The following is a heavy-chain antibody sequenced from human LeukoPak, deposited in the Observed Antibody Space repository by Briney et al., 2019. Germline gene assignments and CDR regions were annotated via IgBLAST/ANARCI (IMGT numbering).Heavy chain of an antibody. CDR2: IYHSGST. Sequence: KSSETLSLTCTVSGGSISSGGYYWSWIRQPPGKGLEWIGYIYHSGSTYYNPSLESRVTISVDGSKNQFSLKLSSVTAADTAVYYCARGGYSSGVDYWGQGTLVTVSS. J-gene: IGHJ4*02. CDR1: GGSISSGGYY. D-gene: IGHD6-25*01. CDR3: ARGGYSSGVDY. V-gene: IGHV4-30-2*01.